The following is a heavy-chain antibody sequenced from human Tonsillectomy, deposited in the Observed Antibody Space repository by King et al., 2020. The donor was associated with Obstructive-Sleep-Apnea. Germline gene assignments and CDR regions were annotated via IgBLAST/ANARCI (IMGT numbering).Heavy chain of an antibody. J-gene: IGHJ4*02. CDR3: ARESGDYGDYSSIGD. Sequence: QLVQSGAEVKKPGSSVKVPCKASGGTFSSYAISWVRQAPGQGLEWMGRIIPILGIASYAQKFQGRVTITADKSTSTAYMELSSLRSEDTAVYYCARESGDYGDYSSIGDWGQGTLVTVSS. CDR1: GGTFSSYA. CDR2: IIPILGIA. D-gene: IGHD4-17*01. V-gene: IGHV1-69*04.